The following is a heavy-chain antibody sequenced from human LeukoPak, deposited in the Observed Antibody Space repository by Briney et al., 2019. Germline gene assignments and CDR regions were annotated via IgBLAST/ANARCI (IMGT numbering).Heavy chain of an antibody. CDR1: GFTFSSDA. J-gene: IGHJ3*02. V-gene: IGHV3-23*01. CDR3: AKDIPKRGYSGYDRPVGAFDI. CDR2: ISGSGGST. Sequence: GGSLRLSCAASGFTFSSDAMSWVRQAPGKWLEWVSAISGSGGSTYYADSVKGRVTISRDNSKNTLYLQMNNLRAEYTAVYYCAKDIPKRGYSGYDRPVGAFDIWGQGTMVTVSS. D-gene: IGHD5-12*01.